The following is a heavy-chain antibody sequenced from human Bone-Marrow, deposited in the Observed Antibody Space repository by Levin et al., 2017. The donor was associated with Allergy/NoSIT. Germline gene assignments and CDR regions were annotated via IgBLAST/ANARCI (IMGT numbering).Heavy chain of an antibody. V-gene: IGHV3-33*01. D-gene: IGHD2-2*01. CDR3: ARGERHCSSTSCYYEGYYYYDGMDV. CDR1: GFTFSSYG. J-gene: IGHJ6*02. CDR2: IWYDGSNK. Sequence: GGSLRLSCAASGFTFSSYGMHWVRQAPGKGLEWVAVIWYDGSNKYYADSVKGRFTISRDNSKNTLYLQMNSLRAEDTAVYYCARGERHCSSTSCYYEGYYYYDGMDVWGQGTTVTVSS.